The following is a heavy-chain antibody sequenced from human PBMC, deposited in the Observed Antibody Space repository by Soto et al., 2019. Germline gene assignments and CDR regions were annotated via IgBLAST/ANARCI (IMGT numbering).Heavy chain of an antibody. CDR2: IYYSGST. CDR1: GGSVSSGSYY. V-gene: IGHV4-61*01. D-gene: IGHD6-19*01. J-gene: IGHJ4*02. CDR3: ARYQTRAVAGTRFDY. Sequence: TSETLSLTCTVSGGSVSSGSYYWSWIRQPPGKGLEWIGYIYYSGSTNYNPSLKSRVTISVDTSKNQFSLKLSSVTAADTAVYYCARYQTRAVAGTRFDYWGQGTLVTVSS.